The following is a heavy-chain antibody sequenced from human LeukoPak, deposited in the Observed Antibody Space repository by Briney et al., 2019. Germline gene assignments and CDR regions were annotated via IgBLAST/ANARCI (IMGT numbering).Heavy chain of an antibody. CDR1: GGSISSGSYY. CDR3: AREDKGPAFFDY. J-gene: IGHJ4*02. V-gene: IGHV4-61*02. Sequence: SETLSLTCTVSGGSISSGSYYWSWIRQPAGEGLEWIGRIYTSGSTNYNPSLKSRVTISVDTSKNQFSLKLSSVTAADTAVYYCAREDKGPAFFDYWGQGTLVTVSS. D-gene: IGHD2-15*01. CDR2: IYTSGST.